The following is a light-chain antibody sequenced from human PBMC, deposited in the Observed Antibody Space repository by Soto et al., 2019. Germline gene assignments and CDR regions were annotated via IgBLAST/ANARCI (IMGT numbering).Light chain of an antibody. CDR3: CSYTTSNTYV. Sequence: QSALTQSASVSGSPGQSITISCTGTSSDVGGSDYVSWYQQHPDKAPKLIISEVSDRPSGASDRFSGSKSGNTASLTISGLQVEDEADYYCCSYTTSNTYVFGTGTKVT. V-gene: IGLV2-14*01. J-gene: IGLJ1*01. CDR2: EVS. CDR1: SSDVGGSDY.